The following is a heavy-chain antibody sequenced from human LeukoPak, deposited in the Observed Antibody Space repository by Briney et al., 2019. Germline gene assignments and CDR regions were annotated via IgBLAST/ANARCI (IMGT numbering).Heavy chain of an antibody. CDR3: ARHSSASGRRKYPDYYYSYMDV. D-gene: IGHD3-10*01. CDR1: GFTFSSYE. CDR2: ISSSGSTI. V-gene: IGHV3-48*03. Sequence: PGGSLRLSCAASGFTFSSYEMNWVRQAPGKGLEWVSYISSSGSTIYYADSVKGRFTISRDNSKNTLYLHMKSLRAEDTAIYYCARHSSASGRRKYPDYYYSYMDVWGKGTTVTIS. J-gene: IGHJ6*03.